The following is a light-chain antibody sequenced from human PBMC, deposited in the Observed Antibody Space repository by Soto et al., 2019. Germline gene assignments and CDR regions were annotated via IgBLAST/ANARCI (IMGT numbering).Light chain of an antibody. J-gene: IGLJ1*01. V-gene: IGLV2-14*01. Sequence: QSALTQPASVSGSPGQSTTISCTGTSSDIGSYNYVSWYQQHPGRAPRLMIYEVNNRPSGVSNRFSGSKSGNTASLTISGLQAEDEADYYCSSYTTSTTYVFGPVTKLTVL. CDR3: SSYTTSTTYV. CDR2: EVN. CDR1: SSDIGSYNY.